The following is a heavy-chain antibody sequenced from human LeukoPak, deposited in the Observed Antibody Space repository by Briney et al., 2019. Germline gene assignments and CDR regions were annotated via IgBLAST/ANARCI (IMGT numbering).Heavy chain of an antibody. Sequence: GGSLRLSCAASGFTFSDFWMNWVRKAPGKGLERVANIKGDGSAKYYVDSVKGPFTISRDNAKNSLYLQINSLTVEDTAIYYCRPGHYGDYLRGQGTLVTVSS. V-gene: IGHV3-7*01. CDR1: GFTFSDFW. CDR3: RPGHYGDYL. J-gene: IGHJ4*02. D-gene: IGHD4-17*01. CDR2: IKGDGSAK.